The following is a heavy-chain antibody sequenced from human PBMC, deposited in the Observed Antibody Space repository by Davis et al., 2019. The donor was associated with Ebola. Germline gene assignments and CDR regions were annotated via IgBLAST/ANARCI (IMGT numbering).Heavy chain of an antibody. CDR1: GFTFSSYS. D-gene: IGHD3-3*01. CDR2: ISSSSSYI. V-gene: IGHV3-21*01. CDR3: ARVEGHDFWSGYYYDY. Sequence: PGGSLRLSCAASGFTFSSYSMNWVRQAPGKGLEWVPSISSSSSYIYYADSVKGRFTISRDNAKNSLYLQMNSLRAEDTAVYYCARVEGHDFWSGYYYDYWGQGTLVTVSS. J-gene: IGHJ4*02.